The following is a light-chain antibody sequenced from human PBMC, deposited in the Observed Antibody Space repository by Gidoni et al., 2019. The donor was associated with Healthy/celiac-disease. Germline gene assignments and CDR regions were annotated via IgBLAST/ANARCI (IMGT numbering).Light chain of an antibody. CDR3: QQYCSPYT. Sequence: EIVLTQSQGTLSLYPGGRATLSCRASQSVSSSYLAWYQQKPGQAPRLLIYGSSSRATGIPYFTLTICRLEPEDFAVYYCQQYCSPYTFGQGTKLEIK. CDR1: QSVSSSY. CDR2: GSS. J-gene: IGKJ2*01. V-gene: IGKV3-20*01.